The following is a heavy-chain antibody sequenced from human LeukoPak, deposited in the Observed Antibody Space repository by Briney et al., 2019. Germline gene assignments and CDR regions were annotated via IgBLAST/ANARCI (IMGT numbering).Heavy chain of an antibody. J-gene: IGHJ4*02. CDR2: IYHSGST. CDR1: GGSISSGDYY. Sequence: SETLSLTCTVSGGSISSGDYYWSWIRQPPGKGLEWIGEIYHSGSTNYNPSLKGRVTISVDKSKNQFSLKLSSVTAADTAVYYCARVSSGATTVDYWGQGTLVTVSS. D-gene: IGHD1-26*01. V-gene: IGHV4-39*07. CDR3: ARVSSGATTVDY.